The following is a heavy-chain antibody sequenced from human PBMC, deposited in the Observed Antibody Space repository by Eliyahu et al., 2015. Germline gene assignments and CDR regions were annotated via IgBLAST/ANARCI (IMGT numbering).Heavy chain of an antibody. CDR1: GFXFSSYG. CDR3: AKSGHDSSGHYYFDS. V-gene: IGHV3-30*18. CDR2: ISYDGNKR. Sequence: QVQLVESGGGVVQPGXSLRLSXXASGFXFSSYGMXWVXQAPGMGLEWVAIISYDGNKRYYGDSVKGRFTISRDNSKNTLYLQVNRLSAEDTAVYYCAKSGHDSSGHYYFDSWGQGTLVTVSS. D-gene: IGHD3-22*01. J-gene: IGHJ4*02.